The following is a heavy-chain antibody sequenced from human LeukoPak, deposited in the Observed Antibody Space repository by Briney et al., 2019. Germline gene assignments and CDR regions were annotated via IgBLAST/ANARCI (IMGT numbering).Heavy chain of an antibody. CDR1: GFTFSTYT. CDR3: ARVPPEYYDSSGCLDY. J-gene: IGHJ4*02. D-gene: IGHD3-22*01. Sequence: GGSLRLSCAASGFTFSTYTMNWVRQAPGKGLEWLSYITSSSSTIYYADSVKGRFTISRDNAKNSLYLQMNSLRDEDTAVYYCARVPPEYYDSSGCLDYWGQGTLVTVSS. V-gene: IGHV3-48*02. CDR2: ITSSSSTI.